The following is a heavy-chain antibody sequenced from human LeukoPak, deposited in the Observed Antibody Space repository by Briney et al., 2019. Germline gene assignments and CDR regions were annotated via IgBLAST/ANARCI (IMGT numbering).Heavy chain of an antibody. CDR2: INHSGST. Sequence: PGGSLRLSCAASGFTFSSYAMSWIRQAPGKGLEWIGEINHSGSTKYNPSLKSRVTVSVDTSKNQIQFSLKLTSVTAADTAVYYCAQGRAAFYWGQGTLVTVSS. V-gene: IGHV4-34*08. D-gene: IGHD6-25*01. J-gene: IGHJ4*02. CDR3: AQGRAAFY. CDR1: GFTFSSYA.